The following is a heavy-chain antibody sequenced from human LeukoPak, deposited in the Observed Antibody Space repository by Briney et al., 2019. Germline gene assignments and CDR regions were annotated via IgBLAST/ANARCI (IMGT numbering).Heavy chain of an antibody. D-gene: IGHD3-3*01. CDR2: INPNSGGT. J-gene: IGHJ1*01. Sequence: ASVKVSCKASGYTFTGYYLHWVRQVPGQGLEWMGWINPNSGGTNYAQKFQGRVTMTRDTSISTAYMELSRLRSDDTAVYYCARVPYDFWSGYDKIPEYFQHWGQGTLVTVSS. CDR3: ARVPYDFWSGYDKIPEYFQH. V-gene: IGHV1-2*02. CDR1: GYTFTGYY.